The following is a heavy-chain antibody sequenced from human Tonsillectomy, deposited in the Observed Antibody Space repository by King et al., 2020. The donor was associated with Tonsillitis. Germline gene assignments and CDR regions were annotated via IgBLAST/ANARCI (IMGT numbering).Heavy chain of an antibody. CDR1: NGSFSGYY. CDR3: ARGIRGQQLAPFDY. V-gene: IGHV4-34*01. J-gene: IGHJ4*02. Sequence: VQLQQWGAGLLKPSETLSLTCAAYNGSFSGYYWSWIRQPPGKGLEWIGEINHSGSTKSNPSLKSRVTMSVDRSKNQFSLKVTSVTAADTAVYYCARGIRGQQLAPFDYWGQGTQVTVSS. D-gene: IGHD6-13*01. CDR2: INHSGST.